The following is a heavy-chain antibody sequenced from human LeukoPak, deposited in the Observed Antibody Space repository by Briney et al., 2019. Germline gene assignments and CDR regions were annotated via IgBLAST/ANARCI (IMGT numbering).Heavy chain of an antibody. CDR3: AKGKTHKYSSSWYPDAFDI. J-gene: IGHJ3*02. Sequence: GGSLRLSCAASGFTFSSHGMHWVRQAPGKGLEWVAVISYDGSYKYYADSVKGRFIISRDNSKNTLHLQMNSLRAEDTAVYYCAKGKTHKYSSSWYPDAFDIWGQGTMVTVSS. V-gene: IGHV3-30*18. CDR1: GFTFSSHG. CDR2: ISYDGSYK. D-gene: IGHD6-13*01.